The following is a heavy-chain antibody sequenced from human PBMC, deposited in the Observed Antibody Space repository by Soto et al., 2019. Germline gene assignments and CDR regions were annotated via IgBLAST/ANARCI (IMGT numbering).Heavy chain of an antibody. CDR2: ISAYNGNT. CDR3: ARAIVYCSGGSGDTNWFYP. Sequence: QVQLVQSGAEVKKPGASVKVSCKASGYTFTSYGISWVRHAPGQGLEWMGWISAYNGNTNYAQKLQGRVTMTTDTSASTAYLGMRSLRSDYTAVYYCARAIVYCSGGSGDTNWFYPCGEGSLVTV. V-gene: IGHV1-18*01. D-gene: IGHD2-15*01. CDR1: GYTFTSYG. J-gene: IGHJ5*02.